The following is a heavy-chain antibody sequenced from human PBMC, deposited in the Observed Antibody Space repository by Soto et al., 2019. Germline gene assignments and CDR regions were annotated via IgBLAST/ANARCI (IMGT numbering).Heavy chain of an antibody. CDR1: GGSISSGGYY. CDR3: AREDDSSPSPDAFDI. J-gene: IGHJ3*02. V-gene: IGHV4-31*03. CDR2: IYYSGST. D-gene: IGHD3-22*01. Sequence: NPSETLSLTCTVSGGSISSGGYYWSWIRQHPGKGLEWIGYIYYSGSTYYNPSLKSRVTISVDTSKNQFSLKLSSVTAADAAVYYCAREDDSSPSPDAFDIWGQGTMVTVSS.